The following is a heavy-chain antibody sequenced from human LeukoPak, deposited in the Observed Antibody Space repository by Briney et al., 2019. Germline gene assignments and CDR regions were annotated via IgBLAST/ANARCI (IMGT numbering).Heavy chain of an antibody. J-gene: IGHJ4*02. V-gene: IGHV3-7*01. D-gene: IGHD6-13*01. CDR3: ARDIEAAGLFLDY. CDR1: GFTFSSYW. CDR2: VKYDGSEK. Sequence: PGGSLRLSCAASGFTFSSYWMSWVRQAPGKGLEWVANVKYDGSEKYYVDSVKGRFTISRDNAKNSLYLQMNSLRAEDTAVNYCARDIEAAGLFLDYWGQGTLVTVSS.